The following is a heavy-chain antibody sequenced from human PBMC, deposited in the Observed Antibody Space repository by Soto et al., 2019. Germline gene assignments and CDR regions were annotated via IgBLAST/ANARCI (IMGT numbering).Heavy chain of an antibody. CDR2: ISYDGSNK. CDR3: AKAGGLLSVPTSPPDY. D-gene: IGHD2-15*01. V-gene: IGHV3-30*18. CDR1: GFTFSSYG. J-gene: IGHJ4*02. Sequence: SLRLSCAASGFTFSSYGMHWVLQAPVKGLEWVAVISYDGSNKYYADSVKGRFTISRDNSKNTLYLQMNSLRAEDTAVYYCAKAGGLLSVPTSPPDYWGQGTLVTVSS.